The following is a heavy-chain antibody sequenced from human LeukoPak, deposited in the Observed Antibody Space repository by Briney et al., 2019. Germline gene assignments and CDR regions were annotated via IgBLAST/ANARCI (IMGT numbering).Heavy chain of an antibody. Sequence: GASVKVSCKASGYTFTGYYMHWVRQAPGQGLEWMGWINPNSGGTNYAQKFQGWVTMTRDTSISTAYMELSRLRSDDTAVYYCAREATAVAVSNAFYIWGQGTMVTVSS. J-gene: IGHJ3*02. CDR3: AREATAVAVSNAFYI. D-gene: IGHD6-19*01. CDR1: GYTFTGYY. V-gene: IGHV1-2*04. CDR2: INPNSGGT.